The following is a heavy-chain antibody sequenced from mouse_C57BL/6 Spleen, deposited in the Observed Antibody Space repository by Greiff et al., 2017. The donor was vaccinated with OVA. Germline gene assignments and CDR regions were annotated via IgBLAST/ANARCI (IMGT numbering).Heavy chain of an antibody. CDR3: AKLGQGDFDD. V-gene: IGHV2-3*01. Sequence: VMLVESGPGLVAPSQSLSITCTVSGFSLTSNGVSWVRQPPGKGLEWLGVIWGDGGTNYHSALISRLSISKDNSKGQVHLKLNRLENDVTATYYSAKLGQGDFDDWGKGTTLTVSS. D-gene: IGHD3-3*01. CDR1: GFSLTSNG. J-gene: IGHJ2*01. CDR2: IWGDGGT.